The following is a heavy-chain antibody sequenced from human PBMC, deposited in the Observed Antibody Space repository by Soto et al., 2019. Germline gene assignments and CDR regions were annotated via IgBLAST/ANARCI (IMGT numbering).Heavy chain of an antibody. CDR3: ARQLDRGNGERNVNGW. J-gene: IGHJ4*02. Sequence: PGEYLKISRQRSGYSFTIYLISWVPQMPGKGPEWMGRIDPSDSYTNYSPSFQGHVNISADKSISTAYLPESSLQASDTALYYCARQLDRGNGERNVNGWWGQGTLVTVSS. V-gene: IGHV5-10-1*01. D-gene: IGHD2-8*01. CDR1: GYSFTIYL. CDR2: IDPSDSYT.